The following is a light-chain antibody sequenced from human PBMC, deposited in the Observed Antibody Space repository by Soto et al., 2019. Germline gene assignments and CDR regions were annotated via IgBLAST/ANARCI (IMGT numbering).Light chain of an antibody. CDR2: GAS. CDR3: HYYDDSPPFP. CDR1: QNIRSN. V-gene: IGKV3-15*01. Sequence: EIVMTQSPATLSVSPGERGTLSCRASQNIRSNVAWYQQRPGQAPRLLIYGASTRATGIPDRFSGSGSGTDFTLTISRLEPEDFAVYYCHYYDDSPPFPFGPGTKVDIK. J-gene: IGKJ3*01.